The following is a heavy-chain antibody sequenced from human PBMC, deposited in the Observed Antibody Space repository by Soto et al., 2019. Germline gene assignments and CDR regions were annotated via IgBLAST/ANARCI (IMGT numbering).Heavy chain of an antibody. J-gene: IGHJ4*02. V-gene: IGHV4-31*03. CDR3: AREIAAAGGYYFDY. D-gene: IGHD6-13*01. CDR1: GGSISSGGYY. Sequence: QVQLQESGPGLVKPSQTLSLTCTVSGGSISSGGYYWSWIRQHPGKGLEWIGYIYYSGSTYYNPSLQSRVTISVDTSKNQFSLKLSSVTAADTAVYYCAREIAAAGGYYFDYWGQGTLVTVSS. CDR2: IYYSGST.